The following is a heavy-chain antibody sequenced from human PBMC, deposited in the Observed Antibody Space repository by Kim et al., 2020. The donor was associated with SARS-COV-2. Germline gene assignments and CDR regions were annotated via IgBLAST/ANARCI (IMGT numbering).Heavy chain of an antibody. J-gene: IGHJ5*02. V-gene: IGHV3-48*03. Sequence: GWSLRLSCAASGFTFSNFEMNWVRQAPGKGLEWISYIYNDGNTIYYADSVKGRFTISRDNAENSLSLQMNSLRAEDTAVYYCARKLAGTTYFDPWGQGTLVTVSS. CDR1: GFTFSNFE. CDR2: IYNDGNTI. D-gene: IGHD6-19*01. CDR3: ARKLAGTTYFDP.